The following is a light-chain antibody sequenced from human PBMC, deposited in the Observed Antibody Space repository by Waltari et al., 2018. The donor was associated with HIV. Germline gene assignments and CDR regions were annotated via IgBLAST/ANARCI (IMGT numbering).Light chain of an antibody. Sequence: DIQLTQSPSFLSASIGDRVTITCRASEDINNFLGWYQQTPGVAPKLLIYGASTLEDEVPSRFSGSGSGTDFTLTISSLQPEDFATYFCQQLNTYPPDTFGPGTKLEI. CDR3: QQLNTYPPDT. CDR1: EDINNF. CDR2: GAS. J-gene: IGKJ2*01. V-gene: IGKV1-9*01.